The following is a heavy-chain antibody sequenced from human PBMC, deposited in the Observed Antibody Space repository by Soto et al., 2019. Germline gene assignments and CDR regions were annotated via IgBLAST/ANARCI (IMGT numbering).Heavy chain of an antibody. CDR1: GFTFSSYA. D-gene: IGHD6-13*01. CDR2: ISSGGGNT. Sequence: PGGSLRLSCAASGFTFSSYAMSWVRQAPGKGLEWVSTISSGGGNTYYADSVKGRFTISRDNSKNTLYLQMNSLRAEDTVVYFCAKVYSSSWFDYWGQGTLVTVSS. V-gene: IGHV3-23*01. CDR3: AKVYSSSWFDY. J-gene: IGHJ4*02.